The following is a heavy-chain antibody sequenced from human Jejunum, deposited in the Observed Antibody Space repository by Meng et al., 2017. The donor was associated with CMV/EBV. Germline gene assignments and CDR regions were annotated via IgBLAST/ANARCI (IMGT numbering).Heavy chain of an antibody. CDR2: IPGSGGRT. CDR3: AKDLRIVTYGTYFAMDV. V-gene: IGHV3-23*01. J-gene: IGHJ6*02. CDR1: IFSNYA. Sequence: IFSNYAMNWVRHAPGKGLEWLSTIPGSGGRTYYADSVKGRFTVSRDNVNNTVYVQMNSLRAEDTAVYYCAKDLRIVTYGTYFAMDVWGQGTTVTVSS. D-gene: IGHD1-26*01.